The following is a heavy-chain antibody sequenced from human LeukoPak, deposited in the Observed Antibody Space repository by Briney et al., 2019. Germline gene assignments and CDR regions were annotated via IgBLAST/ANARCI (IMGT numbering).Heavy chain of an antibody. CDR1: GFTFDDYG. Sequence: PGGSLRLSCVAPGFTFDDYGMSWVRQVPGKGLEWVSGIFRNGGGTGYADSVKGRFTISRDNAENSLYLQMNSLRADDTALYYCVRGFRGGPFDYWGQGTLVTVSS. J-gene: IGHJ4*02. V-gene: IGHV3-20*04. CDR2: IFRNGGGT. D-gene: IGHD3-10*01. CDR3: VRGFRGGPFDY.